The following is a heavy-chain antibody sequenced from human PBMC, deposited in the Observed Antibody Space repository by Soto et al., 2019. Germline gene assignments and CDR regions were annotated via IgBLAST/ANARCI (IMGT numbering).Heavy chain of an antibody. D-gene: IGHD1-26*01. V-gene: IGHV3-23*01. J-gene: IGHJ5*02. CDR2: ISGSGFKK. Sequence: GGSLRLSCAASGFICENFGMSWVRQAPGKGLEWISSISGSGFKKYYADSVEGRFTISRDNSKSTVYLELNNLSAEDTAVYHCAKNQGVELVPLATVDWFDPWGQGSVVTVSS. CDR3: AKNQGVELVPLATVDWFDP. CDR1: GFICENFG.